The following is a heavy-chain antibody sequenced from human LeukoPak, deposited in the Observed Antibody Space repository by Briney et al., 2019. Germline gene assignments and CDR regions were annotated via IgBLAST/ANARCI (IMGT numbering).Heavy chain of an antibody. CDR2: IRFDGTSK. Sequence: GGSLRLSCVASGFSFSVYGMPWVRQAPGKGLESLAFIRFDGTSKYYADSVKGRFTISRDNSKNTLYLQMNSLRTEDTAVYYCAKDPVTYSGSFRIDYWGQGSLVIVSS. V-gene: IGHV3-30*02. CDR3: AKDPVTYSGSFRIDY. CDR1: GFSFSVYG. J-gene: IGHJ4*02. D-gene: IGHD1-26*01.